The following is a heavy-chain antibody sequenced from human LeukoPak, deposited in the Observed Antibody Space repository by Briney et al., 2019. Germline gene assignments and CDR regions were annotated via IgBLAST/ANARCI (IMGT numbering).Heavy chain of an antibody. CDR2: ISYDGSNK. D-gene: IGHD4-17*01. CDR3: AKDGDYGDYVFDAFDI. CDR1: GFTFSSYG. V-gene: IGHV3-30*18. J-gene: IGHJ3*02. Sequence: GGSLRLSCAASGFTFSSYGMHWVRQAPGKGLEWVAVISYDGSNKNYADSVKGRFTISRDNSKNTLYLQMNGLRAEDTAAYYCAKDGDYGDYVFDAFDIWGQGTMVTVSS.